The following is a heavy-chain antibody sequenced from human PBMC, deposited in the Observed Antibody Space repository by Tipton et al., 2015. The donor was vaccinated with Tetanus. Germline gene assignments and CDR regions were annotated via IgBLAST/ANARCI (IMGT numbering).Heavy chain of an antibody. CDR1: GHNFRSYW. Sequence: QLVQSGAEVKKPGESLKISCKVSGHNFRSYWVSWVRQMPGRGLEWMGIISPGDSEATYNPSFQGQGTISADKSISTAYLQWTSLKPSDTAIYFCARLPKHYSASGSTWGQGTLVTVSS. J-gene: IGHJ5*02. V-gene: IGHV5-51*01. CDR3: ARLPKHYSASGST. CDR2: ISPGDSEA. D-gene: IGHD3-10*01.